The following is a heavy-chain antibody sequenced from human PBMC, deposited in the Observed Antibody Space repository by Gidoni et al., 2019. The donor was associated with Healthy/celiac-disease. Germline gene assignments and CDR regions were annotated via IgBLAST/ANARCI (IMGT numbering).Heavy chain of an antibody. J-gene: IGHJ4*02. Sequence: QVQLVQSGAEVKKPGASVKVSCKASGYTFTSYAMHWVRQAPGQRLEWMGWINAGNGNTKNSQKFQGRVTITRDTSASTAYMELSSLRSEDTAVYYCARGGYSSSWTDYWGQGTLVTVSS. CDR1: GYTFTSYA. CDR2: INAGNGNT. CDR3: ARGGYSSSWTDY. D-gene: IGHD6-13*01. V-gene: IGHV1-3*01.